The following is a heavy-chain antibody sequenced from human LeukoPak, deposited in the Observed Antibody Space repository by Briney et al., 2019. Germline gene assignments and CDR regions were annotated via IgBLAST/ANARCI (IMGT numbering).Heavy chain of an antibody. CDR3: ARVIYGEDYMDV. CDR2: IYYSGST. V-gene: IGHV4-59*01. Sequence: SETLSLTCTVSGGSISSYYWGWIRQLPGKGLEWIGYIYYSGSTNYNPSLKSRVTISVDTSKNQFSLKLSSVTAADTAVYYCARVIYGEDYMDVWGKGTTVTVSS. D-gene: IGHD4-17*01. J-gene: IGHJ6*03. CDR1: GGSISSYY.